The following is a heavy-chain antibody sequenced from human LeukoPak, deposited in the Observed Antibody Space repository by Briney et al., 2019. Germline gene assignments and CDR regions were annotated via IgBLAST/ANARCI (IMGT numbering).Heavy chain of an antibody. J-gene: IGHJ4*02. D-gene: IGHD6-19*01. V-gene: IGHV5-51*01. CDR2: IYPGDSDT. CDR3: ARGFISGWLYADGFDY. Sequence: GESLKISCKGSGYSFTSYWIGWVRQMPGKGLEWMGIIYPGDSDTRYSPSFQGQVTISANKSISTAYLQWSSLKASDTAMYYCARGFISGWLYADGFDYWGQGTLVTVSS. CDR1: GYSFTSYW.